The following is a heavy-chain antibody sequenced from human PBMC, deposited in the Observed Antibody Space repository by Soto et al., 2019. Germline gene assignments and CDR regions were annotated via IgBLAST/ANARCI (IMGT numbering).Heavy chain of an antibody. CDR2: INPSGGST. J-gene: IGHJ6*02. CDR1: GYTFTSYY. V-gene: IGHV1-46*01. D-gene: IGHD2-2*02. Sequence: ASVKVSCKASGYTFTSYYMHWVRQAPGQGLEWMGIINPSGGSTSYAQKFQGRVTMTRDASTSTVYMELSSLRSEDTAVYYCAREPGQSPENIVVVPAAIEGGYSYGMDVWGQGTTVTVSS. CDR3: AREPGQSPENIVVVPAAIEGGYSYGMDV.